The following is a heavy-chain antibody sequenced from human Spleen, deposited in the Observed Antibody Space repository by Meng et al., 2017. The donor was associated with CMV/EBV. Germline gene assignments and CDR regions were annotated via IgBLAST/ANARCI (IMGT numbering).Heavy chain of an antibody. CDR3: ARTPPPTGPFDS. D-gene: IGHD1-1*01. Sequence: GESLKISCTASGFTFSSYGMHWVRQAPGKGLEWVTFVGFDGSNKYYADSVKGRFTISRDNSKSTLYLRMNSLRAEDTAVYYCARTPPPTGPFDSWGQGTLVTVSS. CDR1: GFTFSSYG. V-gene: IGHV3-30*02. CDR2: VGFDGSNK. J-gene: IGHJ4*02.